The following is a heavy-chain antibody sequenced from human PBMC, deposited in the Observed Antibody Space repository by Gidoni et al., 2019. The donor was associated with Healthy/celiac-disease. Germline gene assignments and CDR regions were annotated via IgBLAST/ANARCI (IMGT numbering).Heavy chain of an antibody. J-gene: IGHJ6*02. D-gene: IGHD3-3*01. CDR2: ISSSSSYI. CDR1: GFTFSSYS. V-gene: IGHV3-21*01. CDR3: ARDGILEWSIYYGMDV. Sequence: EVQLVESGGGLVKPGGSLRLSCAASGFTFSSYSMNWVRQAPGKGLEWVSSISSSSSYIYYADSVKGRFTISRDNAKNSLYLQMNSLRAEDTAVYYCARDGILEWSIYYGMDVWGQGTTVTVSS.